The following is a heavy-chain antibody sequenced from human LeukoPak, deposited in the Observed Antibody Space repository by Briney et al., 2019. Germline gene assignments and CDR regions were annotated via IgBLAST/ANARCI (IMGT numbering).Heavy chain of an antibody. J-gene: IGHJ3*02. CDR1: GFTFSSYW. V-gene: IGHV3-74*01. D-gene: IGHD4-17*01. CDR2: INSDGSST. CDR3: ARDQNTHYGDYVNAFDI. Sequence: PGGSLRLSCAASGFTFSSYWMHWVRQAPGKGLVWVSRINSDGSSTSYADSVKGRFTISRDNAKNTLYLQMNSLRAEDTAVYYCARDQNTHYGDYVNAFDIWGQGTMVTVSS.